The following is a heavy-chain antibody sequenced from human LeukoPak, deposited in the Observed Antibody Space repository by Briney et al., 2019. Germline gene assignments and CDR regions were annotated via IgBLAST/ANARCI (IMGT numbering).Heavy chain of an antibody. V-gene: IGHV3-53*01. CDR2: IYSGGST. CDR1: GFSVSSNY. CDR3: ASGLRAVWIQLSGSDY. D-gene: IGHD5-18*01. Sequence: QPGGSLRLSCAASGFSVSSNYMSWVRQAPGKGLEWVSLIYSGGSTYYADSVKGRFTISRDTSKNTLYPQMNSLRPEDTAVYYCASGLRAVWIQLSGSDYWGQGTLVTVSS. J-gene: IGHJ4*02.